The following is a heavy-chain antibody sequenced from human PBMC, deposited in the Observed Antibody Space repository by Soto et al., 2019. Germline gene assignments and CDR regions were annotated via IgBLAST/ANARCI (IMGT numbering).Heavy chain of an antibody. CDR1: GFTFSSYA. D-gene: IGHD3-3*01. CDR3: AGRITIFGVATDYYYGMDV. J-gene: IGHJ6*02. CDR2: ISGSGGST. V-gene: IGHV3-23*01. Sequence: LRLSCAASGFTFSSYAMSWVRQAPGKGLEWVSAISGSGGSTYYADSVKGRFTISRDNSKNTLYLQMNSLRAEDTAVYYCAGRITIFGVATDYYYGMDVWGQGTTVTVSS.